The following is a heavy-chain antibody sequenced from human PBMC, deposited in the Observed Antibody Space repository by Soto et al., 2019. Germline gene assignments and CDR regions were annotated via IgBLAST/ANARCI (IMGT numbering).Heavy chain of an antibody. V-gene: IGHV1-3*01. J-gene: IGHJ1*01. Sequence: GASVKVSCKASGFTFTSSAVQWVRPARGQRLEWIGWIDAGNGNTKYSQKFQGRVTITRDTSASTAYMELSSLRSEDTAVYYCATGEWLRLLEYFQHWGQGTLVTVSS. CDR3: ATGEWLRLLEYFQH. D-gene: IGHD5-12*01. CDR2: IDAGNGNT. CDR1: GFTFTSSA.